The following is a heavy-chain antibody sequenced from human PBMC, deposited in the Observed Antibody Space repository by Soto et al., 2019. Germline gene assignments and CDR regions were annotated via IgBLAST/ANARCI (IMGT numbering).Heavy chain of an antibody. J-gene: IGHJ3*01. Sequence: RGESLKISCKGSGYTFTDYWIGWVRQLPGKGLEWMGIIYPGDSDTRYSPSFQGQVTISADKSINTAYLQWSSLKTSDTAMYYCARHRSPGTYDGFDVWGQGTLVTVSS. CDR1: GYTFTDYW. CDR2: IYPGDSDT. V-gene: IGHV5-51*01. D-gene: IGHD3-10*01. CDR3: ARHRSPGTYDGFDV.